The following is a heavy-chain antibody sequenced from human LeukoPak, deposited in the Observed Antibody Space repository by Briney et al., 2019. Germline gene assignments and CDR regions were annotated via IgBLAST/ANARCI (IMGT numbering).Heavy chain of an antibody. Sequence: KPSETLSLTCTVSGVSISSGGYYWSWIRQHPGKGLEWIGYIYYSGSTYYNPSLKSRVTISVDTSKNQFSLKLSSVTAADTAVYYCARAYYDFWSGYYYDNWFDPWGQGTLVTVSS. CDR3: ARAYYDFWSGYYYDNWFDP. CDR1: GVSISSGGYY. J-gene: IGHJ5*02. D-gene: IGHD3-3*01. CDR2: IYYSGST. V-gene: IGHV4-31*03.